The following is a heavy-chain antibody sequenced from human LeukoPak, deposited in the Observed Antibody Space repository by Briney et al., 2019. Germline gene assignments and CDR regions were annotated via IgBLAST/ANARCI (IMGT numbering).Heavy chain of an antibody. D-gene: IGHD1-26*01. CDR2: INPSGGST. CDR1: GYTFTSYY. V-gene: IGHV1-46*01. CDR3: ARVGGKWELDY. J-gene: IGHJ4*02. Sequence: ASVKVSCRASGYTFTSYYMHWVRQAPGQGLEWMGIINPSGGSTSYAQKFQGRVTMTRDMSTSTVYMELSSLRSEDTAVYYCARVGGKWELDYWGQGTLVTVSS.